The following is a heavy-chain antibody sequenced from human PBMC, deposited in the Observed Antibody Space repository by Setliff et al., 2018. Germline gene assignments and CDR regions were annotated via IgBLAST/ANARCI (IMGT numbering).Heavy chain of an antibody. Sequence: GGSLRLSCAASGFTFRNYWMHWVRQAPGKGLVWVSRINFDGSDTVYADPVKGRFTISRDDSKNTLYLQMNSLRAEDTAVYYCARDNRGFWSGYYTNYYFDSWGRGTLVTVSS. CDR2: INFDGSDT. J-gene: IGHJ4*02. D-gene: IGHD3-3*01. V-gene: IGHV3-74*01. CDR3: ARDNRGFWSGYYTNYYFDS. CDR1: GFTFRNYW.